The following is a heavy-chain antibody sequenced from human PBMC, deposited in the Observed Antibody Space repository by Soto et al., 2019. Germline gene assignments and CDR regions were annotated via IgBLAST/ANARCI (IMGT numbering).Heavy chain of an antibody. Sequence: GASVKVSCKASGYTFTSHYMHWVRQAPGQGLEWMGIINPSGGSTSYAQKFQGRATMTRDTSTSTVYMELSSLRSEDTAVYYCGRARSGGSRYFDYWGQGTLVTVSS. CDR3: GRARSGGSRYFDY. J-gene: IGHJ4*02. CDR1: GYTFTSHY. V-gene: IGHV1-46*01. D-gene: IGHD2-15*01. CDR2: INPSGGST.